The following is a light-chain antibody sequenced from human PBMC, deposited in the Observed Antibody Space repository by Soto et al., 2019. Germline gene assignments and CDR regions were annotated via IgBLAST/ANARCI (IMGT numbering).Light chain of an antibody. CDR1: QSISRW. CDR2: TTS. CDR3: QHGKDDQWT. V-gene: IGKV1-5*03. J-gene: IGKJ1*01. Sequence: DIHLTQSPSTLSASVGARITISCRSSQSISRWLAWYQQKPGRAPKLLIYTTSSLEGGVPSRFSGSGSGTELTLTIIRLQPDDFATYYCQHGKDDQWTFGQGTKVEIK.